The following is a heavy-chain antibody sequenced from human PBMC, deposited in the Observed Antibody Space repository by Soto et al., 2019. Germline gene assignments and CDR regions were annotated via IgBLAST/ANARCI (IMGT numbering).Heavy chain of an antibody. Sequence: PGGSLRLSCAASGFAFNDFAMNWVRQAPGKGPEWLSTISGSGDKTFHSDSVKGRFNISRDNSNNKMFLQMNSLRAEDTAIYYCAKGASHAPFEKWGRGTLVTSPQ. CDR3: AKGASHAPFEK. CDR1: GFAFNDFA. CDR2: ISGSGDKT. J-gene: IGHJ4*02. V-gene: IGHV3-23*01.